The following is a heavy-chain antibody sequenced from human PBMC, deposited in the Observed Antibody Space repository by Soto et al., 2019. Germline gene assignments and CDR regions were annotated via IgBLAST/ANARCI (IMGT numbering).Heavy chain of an antibody. CDR3: ARDGVYSYGSVPDY. CDR2: IWYDGSNK. J-gene: IGHJ4*02. V-gene: IGHV3-33*01. Sequence: PGGSLRLSCAASGFTFSSYGMHWVRQAPGKGLEWVAVIWYDGSNKYYADSVKGRFTISRDNAKNSLYLQMNSLRAEDTAVYYCARDGVYSYGSVPDYWGQGTLVTVSS. D-gene: IGHD5-18*01. CDR1: GFTFSSYG.